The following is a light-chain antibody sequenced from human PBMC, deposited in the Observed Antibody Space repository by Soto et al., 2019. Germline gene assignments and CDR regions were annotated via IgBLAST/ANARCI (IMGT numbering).Light chain of an antibody. Sequence: QAVVTQEPSLTVSPGGTVTLTCASSTGAVTSGNYPNWFQQKSGQTPRPLIYNTGDKYSWTPARFSASLLGGKAALTLSGVEPEDEAEYYCLLHYGGGQMGVFGGGTQLTVL. CDR3: LLHYGGGQMGV. V-gene: IGLV7-43*01. CDR2: NTG. CDR1: TGAVTSGNY. J-gene: IGLJ3*02.